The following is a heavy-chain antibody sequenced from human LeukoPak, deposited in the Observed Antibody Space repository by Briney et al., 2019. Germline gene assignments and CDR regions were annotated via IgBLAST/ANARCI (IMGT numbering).Heavy chain of an antibody. V-gene: IGHV4-39*07. CDR2: IYYSGST. CDR1: GGSISSSSYY. Sequence: SETLSLTCTVSGGSISSSSYYWGWIRQPPGKGLEWIGSIYYSGSTYYNPSLKSRVTISVDTFKNQFSLKLSSVTAADTAVYYCARAEVAARLAWFDPWGQGTLVTVSS. CDR3: ARAEVAARLAWFDP. D-gene: IGHD6-6*01. J-gene: IGHJ5*02.